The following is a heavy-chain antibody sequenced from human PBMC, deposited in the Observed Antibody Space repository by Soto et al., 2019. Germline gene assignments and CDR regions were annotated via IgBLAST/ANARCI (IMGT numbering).Heavy chain of an antibody. J-gene: IGHJ6*02. CDR3: ARCVGRCPYYYEMVG. CDR1: GYTFTGYY. Sequence: GASVQVSCKASGYTFTGYYMHWVRQAPGQGHEWMGWINPNSGGTNYAQKFQGRVTMTRDTSISTAYMELSRLRSDDTAVYYCARCVGRCPYYYEMVGSGQATGITVA. D-gene: IGHD2-15*01. V-gene: IGHV1-2*02. CDR2: INPNSGGT.